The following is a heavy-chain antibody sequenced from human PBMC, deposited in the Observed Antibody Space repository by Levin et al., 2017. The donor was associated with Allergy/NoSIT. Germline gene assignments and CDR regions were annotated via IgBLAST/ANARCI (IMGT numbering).Heavy chain of an antibody. CDR2: ISSSGSTI. CDR3: ARGGYFFAAHYGMDG. V-gene: IGHV3-11*01. D-gene: IGHD3-9*01. CDR1: GFTFSDYY. Sequence: GESLKISCAASGFTFSDYYMSWIRQAPGKGLEWVSYISSSGSTIYYADSVKGRFTISRDNAKNSLYLQMNSLRAEDTAVYYCARGGYFFAAHYGMDGWGQGTTVTVSS. J-gene: IGHJ6*02.